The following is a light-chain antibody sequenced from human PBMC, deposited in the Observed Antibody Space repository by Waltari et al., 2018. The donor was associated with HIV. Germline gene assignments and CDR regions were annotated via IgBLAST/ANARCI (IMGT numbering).Light chain of an antibody. V-gene: IGLV3-9*01. CDR1: NIGSKN. CDR2: RDS. Sequence: SYELTQPLSASVASRQTARIPCGGTNIGSKNVHWYQQKPGQAPVLVIYRDSNRPSGIPERFSGSNSRNTATLTISRAQAGDEAEYYCQVWDSSTAVFGGGTKLTVL. J-gene: IGLJ2*01. CDR3: QVWDSSTAV.